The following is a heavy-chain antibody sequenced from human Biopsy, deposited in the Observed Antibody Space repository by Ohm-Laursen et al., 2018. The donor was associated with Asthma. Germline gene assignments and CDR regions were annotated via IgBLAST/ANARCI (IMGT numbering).Heavy chain of an antibody. V-gene: IGHV3-23*01. D-gene: IGHD4-17*01. Sequence: SLRLSYAASGFTFSSYAMSWVRQAPGKGLEWVSAISGSGGSTYYADSVKGRFTISRDNSKNTLYLQMSSLRVEDTAVYYCAKDPLIYGDNVAGMDVWGQGTLVTVSS. CDR1: GFTFSSYA. CDR3: AKDPLIYGDNVAGMDV. J-gene: IGHJ6*02. CDR2: ISGSGGST.